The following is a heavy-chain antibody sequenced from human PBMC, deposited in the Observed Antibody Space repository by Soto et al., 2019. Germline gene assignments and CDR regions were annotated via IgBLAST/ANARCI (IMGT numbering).Heavy chain of an antibody. D-gene: IGHD3-10*01. V-gene: IGHV1-18*01. Sequence: QVHLVQSGAEVKKPGASVKVSCKGSGYAFTTYGITWVRQAPGQGLEWMGWISAHNGNTNYAQKLQGRVTVTRDTSTSTAYMELRSLRSDDTAVYYCARGRYGEYWGQGAQVTGSS. J-gene: IGHJ4*02. CDR1: GYAFTTYG. CDR3: ARGRYGEY. CDR2: ISAHNGNT.